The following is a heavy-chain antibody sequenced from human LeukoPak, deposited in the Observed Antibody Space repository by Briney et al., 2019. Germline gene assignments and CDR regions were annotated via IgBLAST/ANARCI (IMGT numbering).Heavy chain of an antibody. CDR3: ARDKYTYSYYMDV. D-gene: IGHD5-18*01. CDR2: LYYSGST. J-gene: IGHJ6*03. V-gene: IGHV4-39*07. CDR1: GGSISSRSYY. Sequence: SETLSLTCTVSGGSISSRSYYWGWIRQPPGKGLEWIGTLYYSGSTYCNASLKSRVTISVDTSKNRFSLKLSSVTAADTAVYYCARDKYTYSYYMDVWGKGTTVTVSS.